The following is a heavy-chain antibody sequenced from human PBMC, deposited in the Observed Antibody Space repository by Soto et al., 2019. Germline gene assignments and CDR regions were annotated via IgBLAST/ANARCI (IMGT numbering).Heavy chain of an antibody. Sequence: SETLSLTCTVSGGSISSGDYYWSWIRQPPGKGLEWIGYIYYSGSTYYNPSLKSRVTISVDTSKNQFSLKLSSVTAADTAVYYCATCPPARAGNWFDPWGQGTLVTVS. CDR3: ATCPPARAGNWFDP. V-gene: IGHV4-30-4*01. D-gene: IGHD2-2*01. J-gene: IGHJ5*02. CDR1: GGSISSGDYY. CDR2: IYYSGST.